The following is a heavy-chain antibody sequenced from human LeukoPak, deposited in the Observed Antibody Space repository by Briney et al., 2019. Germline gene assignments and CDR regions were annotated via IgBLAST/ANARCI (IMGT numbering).Heavy chain of an antibody. J-gene: IGHJ4*02. D-gene: IGHD5-18*01. CDR1: GFTFSSYS. CDR3: AKDDRIQTRRYSYNY. CDR2: IGTTSGNI. V-gene: IGHV3-23*01. Sequence: GGSLRLSCAASGFTFSSYSMNWVRQAPGKGLEWVAAIGTTSGNIYYADSVKGRFTISRENSKNTLYLQMNSLRAEDTAVYYCAKDDRIQTRRYSYNYWGQGTLVTVSS.